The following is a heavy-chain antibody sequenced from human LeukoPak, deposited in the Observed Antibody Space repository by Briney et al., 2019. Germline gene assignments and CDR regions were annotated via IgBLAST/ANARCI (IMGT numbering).Heavy chain of an antibody. Sequence: GGSLRLSCAASGFTFASYGMSWVRQAPGKGLEWVSFITTNGGRTSYADTVEGRFTISRDNPRNTLYMQMNSLRDEDTAVYYCAIMHGYYDGTGYWVQWGQGTLVTVSS. CDR3: AIMHGYYDGTGYWVQ. V-gene: IGHV3-23*01. J-gene: IGHJ1*01. CDR1: GFTFASYG. D-gene: IGHD3-22*01. CDR2: ITTNGGRT.